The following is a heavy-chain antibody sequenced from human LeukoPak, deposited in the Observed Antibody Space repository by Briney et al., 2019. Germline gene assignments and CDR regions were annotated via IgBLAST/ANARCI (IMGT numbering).Heavy chain of an antibody. Sequence: GGSLRLSCAASGFTFSSYAMSWVRQAPGKGLEWVSAISGSGGSTYYADFVKGRFTISRDNSENTLYLQMNSLRAEDTAVYYCARDDYDILTGYDYWGQGTLVTVSS. CDR2: ISGSGGST. CDR1: GFTFSSYA. CDR3: ARDDYDILTGYDY. J-gene: IGHJ4*02. V-gene: IGHV3-23*01. D-gene: IGHD3-9*01.